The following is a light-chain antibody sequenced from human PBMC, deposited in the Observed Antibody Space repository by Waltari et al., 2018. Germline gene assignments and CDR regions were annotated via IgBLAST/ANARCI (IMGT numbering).Light chain of an antibody. V-gene: IGKV3-20*01. Sequence: EIVLTQSPGTLSLSPGERATLSCRASQSVSSSNLAWYQQKPGQAPSLLIHDASSRATGIPDRFSGSGSGTDFTLTISRLEPDDFAVYYCQQYGRSWNAFGQGTRLEIK. J-gene: IGKJ2*01. CDR1: QSVSSSN. CDR2: DAS. CDR3: QQYGRSWNA.